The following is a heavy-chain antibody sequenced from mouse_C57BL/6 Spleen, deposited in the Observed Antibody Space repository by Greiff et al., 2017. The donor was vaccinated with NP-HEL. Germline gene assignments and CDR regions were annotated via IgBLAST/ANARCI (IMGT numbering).Heavy chain of an antibody. Sequence: VKLMESGPGLVQPSQSLSITCTVSGFSLTSYGVHWVRQSPGKGLEWLGVIWSGGSTDYNAAFISRLSISKDNSKSQVFFKMNSLQADDTAIYYCASDYYGSSPAWFAYWGQGTLVTVSA. CDR1: GFSLTSYG. CDR3: ASDYYGSSPAWFAY. D-gene: IGHD1-1*01. CDR2: IWSGGST. V-gene: IGHV2-2*01. J-gene: IGHJ3*01.